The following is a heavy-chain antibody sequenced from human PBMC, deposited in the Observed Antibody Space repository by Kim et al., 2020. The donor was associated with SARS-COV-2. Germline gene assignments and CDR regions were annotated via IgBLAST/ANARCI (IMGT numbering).Heavy chain of an antibody. D-gene: IGHD2-2*01. CDR1: GFTFSSYW. CDR3: ARDRIVVVPAAILYYYYGMDV. CDR2: IKQDGSEK. Sequence: GGSLRLSCAASGFTFSSYWMSWVRQAPGKGLEWVANIKQDGSEKYYVDSVKGRFTISRDNAKNSLYLQMNSLRAEDTAVYYCARDRIVVVPAAILYYYYGMDVWGQGTTVTVSS. J-gene: IGHJ6*02. V-gene: IGHV3-7*03.